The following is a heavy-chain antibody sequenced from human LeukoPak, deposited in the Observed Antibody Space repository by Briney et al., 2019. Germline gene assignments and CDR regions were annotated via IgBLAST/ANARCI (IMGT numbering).Heavy chain of an antibody. D-gene: IGHD3-10*01. CDR1: GGSFSGYY. Sequence: SETLSLTCAVYGGSFSGYYWSWIRQPPGKGLEWIGEINHSGSTNYNPSLKSRVTISVDTSKNQFSLKLSSVTAADTAVYYCARGDVLLWFGDLRGRYGMDVWGQGTTVTVSS. CDR2: INHSGST. CDR3: ARGDVLLWFGDLRGRYGMDV. V-gene: IGHV4-34*01. J-gene: IGHJ6*02.